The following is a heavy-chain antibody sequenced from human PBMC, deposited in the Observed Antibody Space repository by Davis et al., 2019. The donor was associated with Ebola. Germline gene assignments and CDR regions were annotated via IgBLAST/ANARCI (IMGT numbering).Heavy chain of an antibody. V-gene: IGHV4-34*01. CDR3: ARGRLRWERVYDY. Sequence: MPSETLSLTCAVYGGSFSGYYWSWIRQPPGKGLEWIGEINHSGSTNYNPSLKSRVTISVDTSKNQFSLKLSSVTAADKAVYYCARGRLRWERVYDYWGQGTLVTVSS. CDR1: GGSFSGYY. CDR2: INHSGST. J-gene: IGHJ4*02. D-gene: IGHD4-23*01.